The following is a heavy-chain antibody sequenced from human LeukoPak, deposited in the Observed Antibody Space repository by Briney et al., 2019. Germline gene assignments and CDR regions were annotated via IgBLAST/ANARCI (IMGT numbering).Heavy chain of an antibody. Sequence: PGGSLRLSCAASGFTFSSYWMHWVRQAPGKGLVWVSRMNSDGSTISYADSVRGRFTISRDNAKNTLYLQMNSLRAEDTAVYYCAREISSASGYWGQGTLVTVSS. CDR3: AREISSASGY. J-gene: IGHJ4*02. D-gene: IGHD6-19*01. V-gene: IGHV3-74*01. CDR2: MNSDGSTI. CDR1: GFTFSSYW.